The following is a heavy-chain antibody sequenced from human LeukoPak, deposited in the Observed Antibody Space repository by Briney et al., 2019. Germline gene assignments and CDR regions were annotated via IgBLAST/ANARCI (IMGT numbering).Heavy chain of an antibody. V-gene: IGHV1-69*04. CDR3: ARVYGSGSYYNFYYYYGMDV. CDR1: GGTFSSYA. D-gene: IGHD3-10*01. CDR2: IIPILGIA. J-gene: IGHJ6*02. Sequence: SVKVSCKASGGTFSSYAISWVRQAPGQGLEWMGRIIPILGIANYAQKFQGRVTITADKSTSTAYMELSSLRSEDTAVYYCARVYGSGSYYNFYYYYGMDVWGQGTTVTVSS.